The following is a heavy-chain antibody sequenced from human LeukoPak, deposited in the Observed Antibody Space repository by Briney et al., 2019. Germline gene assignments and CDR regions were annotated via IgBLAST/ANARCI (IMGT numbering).Heavy chain of an antibody. V-gene: IGHV3-53*01. J-gene: IGHJ4*02. Sequence: GGSLRLSCAASGFTVRSNYMSWVRQAPGKGLEWVSVIYSGGSTYYADSVKGRFTISRDNSKNTLYLQMNSLRAEDTAVYYCARGTYYYGSGSLDYWGQGTLVTVSS. CDR3: ARGTYYYGSGSLDY. CDR2: IYSGGST. D-gene: IGHD3-10*01. CDR1: GFTVRSNY.